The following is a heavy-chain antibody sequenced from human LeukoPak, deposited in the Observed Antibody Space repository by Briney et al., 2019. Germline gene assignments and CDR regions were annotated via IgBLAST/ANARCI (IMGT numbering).Heavy chain of an antibody. J-gene: IGHJ6*02. D-gene: IGHD3-22*01. V-gene: IGHV7-4-1*02. CDR3: ARDYSHYYDSSGYPTTYYYYGMDV. CDR2: INTNTGNP. Sequence: GASVKVSCKASGYTFTNHAINWVRQAPGQGLEWMGWINTNTGNPTYAQGFTGRFVFSLDTSVSTAYLQISSLKAEDTAVYYCARDYSHYYDSSGYPTTYYYYGMDVWGQGTTVTASS. CDR1: GYTFTNHA.